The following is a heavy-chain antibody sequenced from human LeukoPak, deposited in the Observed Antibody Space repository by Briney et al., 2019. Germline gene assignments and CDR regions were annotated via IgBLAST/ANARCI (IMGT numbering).Heavy chain of an antibody. D-gene: IGHD6-13*01. CDR2: INPNSGGT. CDR1: GYTFTGYY. CDR3: ARDIGIAAAGTRDY. J-gene: IGHJ4*02. V-gene: IGHV1-2*04. Sequence: ASVMVSCKASGYTFTGYYMHWVRQDPGQGLEWMGWINPNSGGTNYAQKFQGWVTMTRDTSISTAYMELSRLRSDDTAVYYCARDIGIAAAGTRDYWGQGTLVTVSS.